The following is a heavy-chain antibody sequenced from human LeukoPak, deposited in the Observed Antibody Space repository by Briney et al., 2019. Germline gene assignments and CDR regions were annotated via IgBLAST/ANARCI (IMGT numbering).Heavy chain of an antibody. CDR3: ARSRGSSWYYFDY. V-gene: IGHV4-31*03. D-gene: IGHD6-13*01. CDR1: GGSISSGGYY. CDR2: IYYSWST. J-gene: IGHJ4*02. Sequence: SETLSLTCTVSGGSISSGGYYWSWIRQHPGKGLEWIGYIYYSWSTYYNPSLKTRVTISVDTSKNQFSLKLSSVTAADTAVYYCARSRGSSWYYFDYWGQGTLVTVSS.